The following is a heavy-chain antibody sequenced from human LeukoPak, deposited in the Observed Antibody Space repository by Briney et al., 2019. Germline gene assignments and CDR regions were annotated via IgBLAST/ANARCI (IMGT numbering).Heavy chain of an antibody. CDR1: GFTFSNYA. CDR2: LSYDGSNK. J-gene: IGHJ4*02. V-gene: IGHV3-30*04. D-gene: IGHD3-22*01. Sequence: PGRALRLSCAASGFTFSNYAMHWVRQAPGKGLEWVALLSYDGSNKYYADSLKGRFTISRDNSKNTLYLQMNSLRAEDTAVYYCAKVGYYDSSGYSSPYYFDYWGQGTLVTVSS. CDR3: AKVGYYDSSGYSSPYYFDY.